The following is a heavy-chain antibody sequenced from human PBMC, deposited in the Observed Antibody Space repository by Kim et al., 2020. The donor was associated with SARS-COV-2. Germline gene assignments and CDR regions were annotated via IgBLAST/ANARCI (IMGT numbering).Heavy chain of an antibody. D-gene: IGHD3-10*01. J-gene: IGHJ4*02. CDR3: ACGGITTGFDS. Sequence: SETLSLTCAVYGGSFSGYYWCWNCLPPGKGLELIWESNHSGSTNTNPSPTSRLTISIDTSKYHLSLTLTSVSAAATAVSYCACGGITTGFDSRGQGT. CDR1: GGSFSGYY. CDR2: SNHSGST. V-gene: IGHV4-34*01.